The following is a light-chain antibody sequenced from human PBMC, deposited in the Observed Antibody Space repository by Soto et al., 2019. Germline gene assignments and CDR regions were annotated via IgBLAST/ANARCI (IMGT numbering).Light chain of an antibody. CDR3: SAWDDSLNGPV. CDR2: SNN. CDR1: SSNIGTNT. Sequence: QSVRTQPPSASGTPGQRVTISCSGSSSNIGTNTVNWYQQLPGTAPKLLIYSNNQRPSGVPDRFSGSKSGTSASLAINGLQSEDEADYYCSAWDDSLNGPVFGGGTKLTVL. V-gene: IGLV1-44*01. J-gene: IGLJ3*02.